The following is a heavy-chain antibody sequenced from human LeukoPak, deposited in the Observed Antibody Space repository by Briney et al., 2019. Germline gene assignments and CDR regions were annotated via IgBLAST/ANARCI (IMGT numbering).Heavy chain of an antibody. CDR3: AREDYCSSTSCYGSWFDP. V-gene: IGHV1-69*05. CDR2: IIPIFGTA. Sequence: ASVKASCKASGGTFSSYAISWVRQAPGQGLGWTGGIIPIFGTANYAQKFQGRVTITTDESTSTAYMELSSLRSEDTAVYYCAREDYCSSTSCYGSWFDPWGQGTLVTVSS. D-gene: IGHD2-2*01. CDR1: GGTFSSYA. J-gene: IGHJ5*02.